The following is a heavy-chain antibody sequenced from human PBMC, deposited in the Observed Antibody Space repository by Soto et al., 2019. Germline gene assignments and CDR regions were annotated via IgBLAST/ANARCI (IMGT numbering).Heavy chain of an antibody. CDR2: ISVYNGNT. V-gene: IGHV1-18*01. J-gene: IGHJ6*02. Sequence: QVQLVQSGAEVKKPGASVKVSCKASGYTFTKYAISWMRQAPGQGLEWVGWISVYNGNTKYAENFQGRVTVTTDTSTTTAYMELRSLRSDDTAVYYCAREGAGLYYYYGMDVWGQGTTVTVPS. CDR1: GYTFTKYA. CDR3: AREGAGLYYYYGMDV. D-gene: IGHD6-19*01.